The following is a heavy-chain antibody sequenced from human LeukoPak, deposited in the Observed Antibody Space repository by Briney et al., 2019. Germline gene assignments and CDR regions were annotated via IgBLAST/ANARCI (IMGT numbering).Heavy chain of an antibody. CDR1: GFTFSNYA. V-gene: IGHV3-23*01. Sequence: PGGSLRLSCAASGFTFSNYAMSWVREAPGKGLEWVSAISGSGISTYYADSVKGRFTISRDNSKNTLYLQMNSLRAEDTAVYYCAKDLSGNYGDMGFDYWGQGTLVTVSS. CDR3: AKDLSGNYGDMGFDY. J-gene: IGHJ4*02. CDR2: ISGSGIST. D-gene: IGHD1-26*01.